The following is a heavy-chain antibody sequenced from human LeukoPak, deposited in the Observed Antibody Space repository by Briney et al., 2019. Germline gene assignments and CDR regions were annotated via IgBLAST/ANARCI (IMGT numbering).Heavy chain of an antibody. CDR3: ARFWVFGVVDI. D-gene: IGHD3-3*01. Sequence: GATVKVSCKASGYTFTGYYMHWVRQAPGQGLEWMGWINPNSGGKNYAQKFQGRVTMTRDTSISTAYMELSRLRSDDTAVYYCARFWVFGVVDIWGQGTMVTVSS. J-gene: IGHJ3*02. CDR2: INPNSGGK. CDR1: GYTFTGYY. V-gene: IGHV1-2*02.